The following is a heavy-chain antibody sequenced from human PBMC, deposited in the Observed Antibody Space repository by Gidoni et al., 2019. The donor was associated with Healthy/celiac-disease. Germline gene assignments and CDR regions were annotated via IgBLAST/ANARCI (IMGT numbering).Heavy chain of an antibody. CDR2: IIPILGIA. Sequence: QVQLVQSGAEVKKPGSSVKVSCKASGGTFSSYTISWVRQAPGQGLEWRGRIIPILGIANYAQKFQGRVTITADKSTSTAYMELSSLRSEDTAVYYCASNYDILIGWFDPWGQGTLVTVSS. CDR1: GGTFSSYT. J-gene: IGHJ5*02. D-gene: IGHD3-9*01. CDR3: ASNYDILIGWFDP. V-gene: IGHV1-69*02.